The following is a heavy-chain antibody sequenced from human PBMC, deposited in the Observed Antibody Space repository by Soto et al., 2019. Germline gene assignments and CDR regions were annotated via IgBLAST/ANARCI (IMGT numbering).Heavy chain of an antibody. J-gene: IGHJ3*02. CDR1: GFSITNYH. CDR3: AREIVGAISSSDALDI. D-gene: IGHD1-26*01. Sequence: VASVKVSCKASGFSITNYHMHLVRQAPGQGLEWMGVITRLGGATTYAQKFQGRVTMTADMSTSNVHMDLSSLRSDDTAVYYCAREIVGAISSSDALDIWGQGTMVTVSS. CDR2: ITRLGGAT. V-gene: IGHV1-46*01.